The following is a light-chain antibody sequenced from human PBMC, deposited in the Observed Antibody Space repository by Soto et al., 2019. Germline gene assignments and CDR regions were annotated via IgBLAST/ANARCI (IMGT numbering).Light chain of an antibody. CDR2: GNS. Sequence: QSVLTRPPSASGTPGQRISISCSGSSFNIGSTGVYWYQHLPGTAPKLLIYGNSNRPSGVPDRFSGSKSGTSASLAITGLQAEDEADYYCQSYDSSLSGSGFGTGTKVTVL. V-gene: IGLV1-40*01. CDR3: QSYDSSLSGSG. CDR1: SFNIGSTG. J-gene: IGLJ1*01.